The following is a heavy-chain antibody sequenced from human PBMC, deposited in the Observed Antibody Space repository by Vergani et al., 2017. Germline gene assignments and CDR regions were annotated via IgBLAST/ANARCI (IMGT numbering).Heavy chain of an antibody. CDR3: ARDAALGYNSSTSCYTPGRSSYYYYYMDV. CDR1: GFTFSSYG. D-gene: IGHD2-2*02. CDR2: IWYDGSNK. J-gene: IGHJ6*03. Sequence: QVQLVESGGGVVQPGRSLRLSCAASGFTFSSYGMHWVRQAPGKGLEWVAVIWYDGSNKYYADSVKGRFTISRDNSKNTLYLQMNSLRAEDTAVYYCARDAALGYNSSTSCYTPGRSSYYYYYMDVWGKGTTVTVSS. V-gene: IGHV3-33*01.